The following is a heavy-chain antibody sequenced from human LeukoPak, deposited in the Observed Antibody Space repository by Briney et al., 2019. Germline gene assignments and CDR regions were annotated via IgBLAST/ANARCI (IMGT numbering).Heavy chain of an antibody. J-gene: IGHJ5*02. CDR2: IIPIFGTA. CDR1: GGTFSSYA. D-gene: IGHD6-6*01. V-gene: IGHV1-69*13. Sequence: SVKVSCKASGGTFSSYAISWVRQAPGQGLEWMGGIIPIFGTANYAQKFQGRVTITADESTSTAYMELSSLRSEDTAVYYCAREHFSIAASGSFDPWGQGTLVTVSS. CDR3: AREHFSIAASGSFDP.